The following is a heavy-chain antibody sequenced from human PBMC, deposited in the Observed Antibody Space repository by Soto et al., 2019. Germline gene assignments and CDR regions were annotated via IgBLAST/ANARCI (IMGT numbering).Heavy chain of an antibody. D-gene: IGHD1-7*01. V-gene: IGHV1-69*12. Sequence: QVQLVQSGAGVKKPGSSVKVSCKASGGTFSSYAISWVRQAPGQGLEWMGGIIPIFGTANYAQKFQGRVTITADESTSTAYMELSSVRSEDTAVYYCAGPPELTRIYYYYGMDVWGRGTTVTVSS. CDR1: GGTFSSYA. CDR2: IIPIFGTA. CDR3: AGPPELTRIYYYYGMDV. J-gene: IGHJ6*02.